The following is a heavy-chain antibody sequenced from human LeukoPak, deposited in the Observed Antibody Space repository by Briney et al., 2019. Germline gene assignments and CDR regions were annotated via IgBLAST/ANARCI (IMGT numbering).Heavy chain of an antibody. CDR2: IYYSGST. V-gene: IGHV4-59*01. CDR1: GGSISSYY. J-gene: IGHJ4*02. CDR3: ARAVPVDFWSGYYVDY. Sequence: SETLSLTCTVSGGSISSYYWSWIRQPPGKGLEWSGYIYYSGSTNYNPSLKSRVTISVDTSKNQFSLKLSSVTAADAAVYYCARAVPVDFWSGYYVDYWGQGTLVTVSS. D-gene: IGHD3-3*01.